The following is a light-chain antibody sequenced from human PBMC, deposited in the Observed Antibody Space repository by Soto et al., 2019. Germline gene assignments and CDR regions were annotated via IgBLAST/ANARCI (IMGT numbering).Light chain of an antibody. J-gene: IGKJ5*01. Sequence: DIQMTQSPSSPSASVGDRVTITCRASQNIGVYLNWYQQKXGKAPKLXIHAASSLHSGVPSTFSGIGSGTDFALALSGLQPEDCATYDCQQGNSFTITYGQVTRLEIK. V-gene: IGKV1-39*01. CDR1: QNIGVY. CDR2: AAS. CDR3: QQGNSFTIT.